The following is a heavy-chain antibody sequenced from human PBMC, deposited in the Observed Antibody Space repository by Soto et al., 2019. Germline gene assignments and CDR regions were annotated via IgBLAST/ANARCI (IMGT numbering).Heavy chain of an antibody. Sequence: ASLKVSCKASGYTFTSYDINWVRQATGQGLEWMGWMNPNSGNTGYAQKFQGRVTMTRNTSISTAYMELSSLRSEDTAVYYCARGLFDYTPGVGFEPWGQGTLVTVS. CDR1: GYTFTSYD. CDR2: MNPNSGNT. J-gene: IGHJ5*02. CDR3: ARGLFDYTPGVGFEP. V-gene: IGHV1-8*01. D-gene: IGHD3-3*01.